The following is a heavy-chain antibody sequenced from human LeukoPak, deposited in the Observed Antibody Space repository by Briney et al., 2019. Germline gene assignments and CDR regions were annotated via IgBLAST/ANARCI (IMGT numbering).Heavy chain of an antibody. CDR1: GRSISSSSYY. J-gene: IGHJ6*03. D-gene: IGHD2-2*01. Sequence: SETLSLTCTVSGRSISSSSYYWGWIRQPPGKGLEWIGSIYYSGSTYYNPSLKSRVTISVDTSKNQFSLKLSSVTAADTAVYYCARQKVVVVPAAISNMDVWGKGTTVTVSS. V-gene: IGHV4-39*01. CDR2: IYYSGST. CDR3: ARQKVVVVPAAISNMDV.